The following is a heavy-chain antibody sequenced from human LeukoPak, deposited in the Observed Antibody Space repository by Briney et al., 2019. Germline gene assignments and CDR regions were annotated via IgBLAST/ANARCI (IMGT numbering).Heavy chain of an antibody. J-gene: IGHJ4*02. V-gene: IGHV3-48*03. Sequence: QTGGSLRLSCVVSGFPFSVYEMNWVRQAPGKGLEWVSNIASSGTIKCYADSVKGRFSISRDNAKSSLYLQMNSLRVEDTAVYYCALLAVASDFDYWGQGALVTVSS. CDR3: ALLAVASDFDY. D-gene: IGHD6-19*01. CDR1: GFPFSVYE. CDR2: IASSGTIK.